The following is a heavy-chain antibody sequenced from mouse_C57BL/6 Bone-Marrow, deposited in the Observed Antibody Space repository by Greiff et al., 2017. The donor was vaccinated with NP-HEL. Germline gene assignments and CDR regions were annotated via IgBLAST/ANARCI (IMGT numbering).Heavy chain of an antibody. V-gene: IGHV1-15*01. CDR3: TRSVTTVVDYFDY. Sequence: QVQLKESGAELVRPGASVTLSCKASGSTFTDYEMHWVKQTPVHGLEWIGAIDPETGGTAYNQKFKGKAILTADKSSSTAYMELRSLTSEDSAVYYCTRSVTTVVDYFDYWGQGTTLTVSS. J-gene: IGHJ2*01. D-gene: IGHD1-1*01. CDR1: GSTFTDYE. CDR2: IDPETGGT.